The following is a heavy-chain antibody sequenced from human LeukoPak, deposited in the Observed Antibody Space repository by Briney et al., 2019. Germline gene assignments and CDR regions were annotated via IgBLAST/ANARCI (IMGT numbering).Heavy chain of an antibody. CDR2: IYNSGRT. CDR1: GDSISPYY. CDR3: ARPNGSGWYYLDN. D-gene: IGHD6-19*01. V-gene: IGHV4-59*01. J-gene: IGHJ4*02. Sequence: SETLSLTCTVSGDSISPYYWSWLRQPPGKGLGWIGEIYNSGRTKYNPSLMSRVTISVDTSKNQFSLKLSSVTAADTAVYYCARPNGSGWYYLDNWGQGTLVTVSS.